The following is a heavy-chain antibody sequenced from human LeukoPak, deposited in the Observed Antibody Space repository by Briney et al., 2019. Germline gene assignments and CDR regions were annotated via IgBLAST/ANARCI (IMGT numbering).Heavy chain of an antibody. Sequence: PGGSLRLSCAASGFTFSSYAMSWVRQAPGKGLEWVSSISTSSSYIYYADSVKGRFTISRDDAWNSLYLQMNSLRAEDTAVYYCARGNGYSYMERVDYWGRGTLVTVSS. V-gene: IGHV3-21*01. J-gene: IGHJ4*02. CDR2: ISTSSSYI. CDR3: ARGNGYSYMERVDY. CDR1: GFTFSSYA. D-gene: IGHD5-18*01.